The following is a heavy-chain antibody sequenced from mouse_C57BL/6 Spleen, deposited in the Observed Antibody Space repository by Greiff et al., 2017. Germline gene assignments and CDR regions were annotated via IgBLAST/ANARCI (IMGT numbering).Heavy chain of an antibody. CDR3: ARRDYDEGAWFAY. J-gene: IGHJ3*01. CDR2: IYPRDGCT. Sequence: QVHVKQSGPELVKPGASVKLSCKASGYTFTSYDINWVKQRPGQGLEWIGWIYPRDGCTKYNEKFKGQDTLTIDTSTSTAYMELHSLTSEDSAVYFCARRDYDEGAWFAYWDQGTLVTVSA. CDR1: GYTFTSYD. V-gene: IGHV1-85*01. D-gene: IGHD2-4*01.